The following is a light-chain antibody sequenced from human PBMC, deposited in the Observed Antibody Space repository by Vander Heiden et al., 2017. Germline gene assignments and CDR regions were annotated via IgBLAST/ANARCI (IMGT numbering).Light chain of an antibody. V-gene: IGLV1-51*01. CDR3: ETWDSSLSAVV. CDR2: DNN. J-gene: IGLJ2*01. Sequence: QSVLTQPPSVSAAPGQKVTISCSGSSSNIGNNYVSWYQQLTGTAPKLLIYDNNKRPSGIPDRCSGSKSGTSATLGITGLRTGDEADYYCETWDSSLSAVVFGGGTKLTVL. CDR1: SSNIGNNY.